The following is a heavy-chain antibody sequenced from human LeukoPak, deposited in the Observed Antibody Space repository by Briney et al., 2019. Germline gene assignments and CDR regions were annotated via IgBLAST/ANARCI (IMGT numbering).Heavy chain of an antibody. CDR3: ARGVSGYTVSFDY. J-gene: IGHJ4*02. Sequence: SETLSLTCTVSGGSISSYYWSWIRQPPGKGLEWIGYIYSSGSTKYNPSLKSRVTISVDTSKNQFSLKLSSVTAADTAVYYCARGVSGYTVSFDYWGQGTLVIVS. CDR1: GGSISSYY. CDR2: IYSSGST. D-gene: IGHD3-22*01. V-gene: IGHV4-59*08.